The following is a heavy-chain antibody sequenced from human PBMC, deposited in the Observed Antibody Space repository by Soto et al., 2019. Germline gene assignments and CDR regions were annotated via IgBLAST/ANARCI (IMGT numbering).Heavy chain of an antibody. CDR2: IYYSGET. D-gene: IGHD3-10*01. V-gene: IGHV4-59*01. Sequence: QVQLQESGPGLVKPSETLSLTCTVSGDSIRRYYWSWIRLSPGKGLEWIGYIYYSGETNYNPSVKSRVTISVDRTKNQFSLKLSSVTAADTAVYYCARDPGGEFLKGSGMDVWGQGTTVTVSS. CDR3: ARDPGGEFLKGSGMDV. CDR1: GDSIRRYY. J-gene: IGHJ6*02.